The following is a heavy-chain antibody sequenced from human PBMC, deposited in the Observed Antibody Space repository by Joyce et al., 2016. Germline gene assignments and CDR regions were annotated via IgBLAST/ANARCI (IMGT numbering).Heavy chain of an antibody. D-gene: IGHD2-2*01. CDR3: AKTEDYCSSTSCTRFDY. V-gene: IGHV3-21*02. Sequence: QLVESGGGLVKPGGSLRLSCSASGFFFSSYTMNWVRQAPGKGLGWVSSIGGSSNFMFYADSVKGRFTISRDNAKNSLYLQMNILRAEDTAVYYCAKTEDYCSSTSCTRFDYWGQGLLVIVSS. J-gene: IGHJ4*02. CDR2: IGGSSNFM. CDR1: GFFFSSYT.